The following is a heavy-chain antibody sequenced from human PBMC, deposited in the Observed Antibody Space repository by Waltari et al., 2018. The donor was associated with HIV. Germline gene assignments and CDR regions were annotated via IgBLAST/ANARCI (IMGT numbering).Heavy chain of an antibody. D-gene: IGHD4-17*01. CDR1: GFTFRDYY. V-gene: IGHV3-11*01. J-gene: IGHJ4*02. CDR2: ISRGGSST. Sequence: HGQLEESGGDLVKPGGSLRLSCAASGFTFRDYYMSWMRQAPGKGLEWIAHISRGGSSTYYADSVKGRFTISRDNAKNSLYLQMLSLRAEDTAIYYCVRGEQSAHGPSDYWGQGTLVTVSS. CDR3: VRGEQSAHGPSDY.